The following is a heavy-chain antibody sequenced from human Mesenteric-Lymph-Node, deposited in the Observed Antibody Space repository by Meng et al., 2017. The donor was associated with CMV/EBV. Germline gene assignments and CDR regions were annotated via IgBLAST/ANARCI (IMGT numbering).Heavy chain of an antibody. V-gene: IGHV1-2*06. D-gene: IGHD3-10*01. J-gene: IGHJ4*02. CDR2: INPNSGGT. CDR1: GYTFTGYY. CDR3: ARDTPYGSGSYYNDDY. Sequence: SGYTFTGYYMHWARQAPGQGLEWMGRINPNSGGTNYAQKFQGRVTMTRDTSISTAYVELSRLRSDDTAVYYCARDTPYGSGSYYNDDYWGQGTLVTVSS.